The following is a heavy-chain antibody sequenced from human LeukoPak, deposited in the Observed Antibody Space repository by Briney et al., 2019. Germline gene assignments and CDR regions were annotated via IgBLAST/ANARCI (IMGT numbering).Heavy chain of an antibody. J-gene: IGHJ4*02. D-gene: IGHD3-10*01. CDR3: AKVTVRGVWFGEPTSFDY. Sequence: PGGSLRLSCAASGFTFSSYSMNWVRQAPGKGLEWVSSISSSSSYIYYADSVKGRFTISRDNAKNSLYLQMNSLRAEDTAVYYCAKVTVRGVWFGEPTSFDYWGQGTLVTVSS. CDR2: ISSSSSYI. CDR1: GFTFSSYS. V-gene: IGHV3-21*04.